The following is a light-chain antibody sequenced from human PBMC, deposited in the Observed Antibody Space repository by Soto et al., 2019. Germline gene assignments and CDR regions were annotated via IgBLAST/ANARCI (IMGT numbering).Light chain of an antibody. CDR1: STGIGRYNY. CDR3: SSYTSSSTYV. J-gene: IGLJ1*01. V-gene: IGLV2-14*03. CDR2: DVS. Sequence: QSVLTQPASVSGSPGQSITISCTGTSTGIGRYNYVSWYQQHPGKAPKLMIYDVSNRPSGVSNRFSGSKSGNTASLTISGLQAEDEADYYCSSYTSSSTYVFGTGTKVTVL.